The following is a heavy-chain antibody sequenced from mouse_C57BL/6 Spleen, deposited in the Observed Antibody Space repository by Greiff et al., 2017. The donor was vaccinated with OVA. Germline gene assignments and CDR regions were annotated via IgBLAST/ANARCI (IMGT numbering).Heavy chain of an antibody. CDR3: TTGTAQATPYFDY. Sequence: VQLQQSGAELVRPGASVKLSCTASGFNIKDYYMHWVKQRPEQGLEWIGRIDPEDGDTEYAPQFQGKATMTADTSSNTAYLQLSSLTSEDTAVYYCTTGTAQATPYFDYWGQGTTLTVSS. V-gene: IGHV14-1*01. D-gene: IGHD3-2*02. CDR1: GFNIKDYY. J-gene: IGHJ2*01. CDR2: IDPEDGDT.